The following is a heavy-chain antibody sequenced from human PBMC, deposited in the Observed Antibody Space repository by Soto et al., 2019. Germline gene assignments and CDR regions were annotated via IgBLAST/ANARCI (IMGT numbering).Heavy chain of an antibody. J-gene: IGHJ4*02. CDR2: INPNSGGT. D-gene: IGHD4-17*01. V-gene: IGHV1-2*04. CDR1: GYTFTVYY. CDR3: ARDCGYGDYYFDY. Sequence: SVKVSCKASGYTFTVYYMHWVLQAPGQGLEWMGWINPNSGGTNYAQKFQGWVTMTRDTSISTAYMELSRLRSDDTAVYYCARDCGYGDYYFDYWGQGTLVTVSS.